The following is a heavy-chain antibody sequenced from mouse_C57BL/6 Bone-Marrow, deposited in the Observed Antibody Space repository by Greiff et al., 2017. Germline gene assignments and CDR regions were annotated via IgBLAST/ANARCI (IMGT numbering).Heavy chain of an antibody. V-gene: IGHV3-6*01. D-gene: IGHD1-1*01. CDR3: ARRYYVSSGGDY. J-gene: IGHJ2*01. CDR1: GYSITSGYY. Sequence: EVKLQESGPGLVKPSQSLSLTCSVTGYSITSGYYWNWIRQFPGNKLEWMGYISYDGSNNYNPSLKNRISITRDTSKNQFFLKLNSVTTEDAATYFCARRYYVSSGGDYWGQGTTLTVSS. CDR2: ISYDGSN.